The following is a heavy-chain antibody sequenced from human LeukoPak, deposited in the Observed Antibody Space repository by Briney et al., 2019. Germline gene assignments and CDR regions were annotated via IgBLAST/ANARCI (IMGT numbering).Heavy chain of an antibody. CDR2: IIPIFGTA. D-gene: IGHD3-10*01. J-gene: IGHJ4*02. Sequence: SVKVSCKASGGTFSSYAISWVRQAPGQGLEWMGGIIPIFGTANYAQKFQGRVTVTADESTSTAYMELSSLRSEDTAVYYCARVRFSSGSPYYFDYWGQGTLVTVSS. CDR3: ARVRFSSGSPYYFDY. V-gene: IGHV1-69*13. CDR1: GGTFSSYA.